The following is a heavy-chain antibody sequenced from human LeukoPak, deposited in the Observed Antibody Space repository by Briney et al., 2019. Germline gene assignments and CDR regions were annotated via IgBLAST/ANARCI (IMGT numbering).Heavy chain of an antibody. CDR3: ARDHLGGDGFDI. CDR1: GFTVSSNY. CDR2: IYSGGNT. J-gene: IGHJ3*02. D-gene: IGHD3-16*01. V-gene: IGHV3-53*01. Sequence: GGSLRLSCAVSGFTVSSNYMNWVRQAPGKGLEWVSFIYSGGNTYYADSVKGRFTISRDNSKNTLYLQMNSLRVEDTAVYYCARDHLGGDGFDIWGQGTMVIVSS.